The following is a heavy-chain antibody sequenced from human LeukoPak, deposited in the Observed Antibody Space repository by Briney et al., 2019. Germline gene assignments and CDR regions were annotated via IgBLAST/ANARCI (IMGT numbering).Heavy chain of an antibody. D-gene: IGHD3-22*01. CDR1: GGSISGFY. Sequence: MPSETLSLTCTVSGGSISGFYWSWIRQPPGKGLEWIGYISYSGNTNYIPSLKSRVTISVDTSKNQFSLKLNSVTAADTAVYYCARGERQTSGYYYYFDYWGQGTLVPVSS. V-gene: IGHV4-59*01. J-gene: IGHJ4*02. CDR2: ISYSGNT. CDR3: ARGERQTSGYYYYFDY.